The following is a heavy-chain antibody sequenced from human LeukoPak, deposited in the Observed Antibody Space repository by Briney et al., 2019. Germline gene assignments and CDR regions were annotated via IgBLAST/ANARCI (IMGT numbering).Heavy chain of an antibody. CDR1: GFTFSSYD. CDR3: ARDPRNYGMDV. J-gene: IGHJ6*02. V-gene: IGHV3-13*01. CDR2: IGTAGDT. Sequence: GGSLRLSCAASGFTFSSYDMHWVRQATGKGLEWVSAIGTAGDTYYPGSAKGRFTISRENAKNSLYLQMNSLRAGDTAVYYCARDPRNYGMDVWGQGTTVTVSS.